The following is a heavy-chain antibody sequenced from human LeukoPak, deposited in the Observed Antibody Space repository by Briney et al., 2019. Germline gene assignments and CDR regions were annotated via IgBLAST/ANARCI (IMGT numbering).Heavy chain of an antibody. V-gene: IGHV4-59*01. J-gene: IGHJ4*02. CDR3: ASGPYPAAGTDHQFDY. D-gene: IGHD6-13*01. CDR1: GGSISSYY. Sequence: PSETLSLTCSVSGGSISSYYWSWIRQPPGKGLEWIAYIYYSGSTHYNPSLKSRVTISVDTSKNQFSLKVTSVTAADTAVYYCASGPYPAAGTDHQFDYWGQGTLVTVSS. CDR2: IYYSGST.